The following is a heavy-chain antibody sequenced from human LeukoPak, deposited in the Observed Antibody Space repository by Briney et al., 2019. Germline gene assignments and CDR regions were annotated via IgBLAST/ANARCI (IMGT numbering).Heavy chain of an antibody. J-gene: IGHJ4*02. CDR2: ISVYNGNT. CDR1: GYTFTNFG. CDR3: ARGSKATVVNPVDY. D-gene: IGHD4-23*01. V-gene: IGHV1-18*01. Sequence: ASVKVSCKTSGYTFTNFGICWVRQAPGQGLEWMGWISVYNGNTNYAQNLQGRVTMTTDTSTSTAYMELRSLRSDGTAVYYCARGSKATVVNPVDYWGQGTLVTVPS.